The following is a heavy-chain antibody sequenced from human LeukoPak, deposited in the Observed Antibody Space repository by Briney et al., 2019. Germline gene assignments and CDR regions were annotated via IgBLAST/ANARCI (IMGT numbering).Heavy chain of an antibody. CDR1: GFTFSCYS. Sequence: GGSLRVSCAASGFTFSCYSMNWVRQAPGKGVECVSSISSSSSYIYYADSVKGRFTISRDNAKNSLYLQMNSLRAEDTAVYYCARDNYYYDSSGYYPDAFDIWGQGTMVTVSS. D-gene: IGHD3-22*01. CDR2: ISSSSSYI. CDR3: ARDNYYYDSSGYYPDAFDI. V-gene: IGHV3-21*01. J-gene: IGHJ3*02.